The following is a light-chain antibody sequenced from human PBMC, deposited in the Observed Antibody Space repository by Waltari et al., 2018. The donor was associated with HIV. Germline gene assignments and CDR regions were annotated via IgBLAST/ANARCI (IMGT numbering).Light chain of an antibody. V-gene: IGKV3D-15*01. CDR3: QQYDQYPRT. CDR1: QGITYSR. CDR2: GAS. Sequence: EIVMTQSPATLSASPGERATLSCRASQGITYSRLAWYQKKTGQAPRLLIYGASTRATGIPARFRGSEAGTEFTLTISSLQSEDFAVYFCQQYDQYPRTFGQGTKVETK. J-gene: IGKJ1*01.